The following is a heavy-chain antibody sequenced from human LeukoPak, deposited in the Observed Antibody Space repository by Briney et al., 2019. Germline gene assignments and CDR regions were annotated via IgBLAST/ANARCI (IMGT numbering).Heavy chain of an antibody. J-gene: IGHJ4*02. CDR2: IYYSGST. CDR1: GGSISSSSYY. CDR3: ARASGDYEY. D-gene: IGHD4-17*01. Sequence: SETLSLTCTVSGGSISSSSYYWGWIRQPPGKGLEWIGSIYYSGSTYYNPSLKSRVTISVDTSKNQFSLKLSSVTAADTAVYYCARASGDYEYWGQGTLVTVSS. V-gene: IGHV4-39*07.